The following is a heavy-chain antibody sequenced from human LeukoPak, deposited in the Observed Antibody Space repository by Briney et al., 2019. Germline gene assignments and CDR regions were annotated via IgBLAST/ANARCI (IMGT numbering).Heavy chain of an antibody. V-gene: IGHV4-30-4*08. D-gene: IGHD3-3*01. Sequence: PSETLSLTCTVSGGSISSGDYYWSWIRQPPGKGLEWVGYIYYSGSTYYNPSLKSRVTISVDTSKNQFSLKLSSVTAADTAVYYCARAVGDFWSGYSAFDIWGQGKMVTVSS. CDR3: ARAVGDFWSGYSAFDI. J-gene: IGHJ3*02. CDR2: IYYSGST. CDR1: GGSISSGDYY.